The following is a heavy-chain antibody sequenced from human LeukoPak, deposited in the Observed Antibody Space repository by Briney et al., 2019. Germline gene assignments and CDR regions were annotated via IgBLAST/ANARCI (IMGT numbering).Heavy chain of an antibody. CDR3: ARVHSPYYYDSSGYYGY. V-gene: IGHV1-2*02. CDR1: GYTFTSYD. J-gene: IGHJ4*02. Sequence: GASVKVSCKASGYTFTSYDINWVRQATGRGLEWMGWINPKSGGTNEAQKFHDRVTMTRDTSIRTAYMEVSSLRSEDTAVYYCARVHSPYYYDSSGYYGYWGQGTLVTVSS. CDR2: INPKSGGT. D-gene: IGHD3-22*01.